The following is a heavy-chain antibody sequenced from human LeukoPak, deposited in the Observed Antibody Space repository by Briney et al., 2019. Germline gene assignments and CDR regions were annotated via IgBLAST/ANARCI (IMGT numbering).Heavy chain of an antibody. CDR1: GFSLTTSAVG. V-gene: IGHV2-5*02. J-gene: IGHJ5*02. Sequence: SGPTLVKPTQTLTLTCTFSGFSLTTSAVGVGRIRKPPGQPLEWLALIYSDNDKRYNPSLKSRLSITKDTSKNQVVLTVTNVNVEDTATYFCAHRGKYLTWFDPWGQGTLVIVSS. CDR2: IYSDNDK. D-gene: IGHD2-2*01. CDR3: AHRGKYLTWFDP.